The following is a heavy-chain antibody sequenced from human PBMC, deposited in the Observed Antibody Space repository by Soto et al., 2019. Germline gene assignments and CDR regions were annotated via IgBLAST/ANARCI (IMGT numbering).Heavy chain of an antibody. CDR3: ARLPKGSLVTA. CDR2: ISSGSDNI. D-gene: IGHD2-21*02. J-gene: IGHJ4*02. V-gene: IGHV3-48*02. Sequence: GGSLRLSCVASGFRFSDHSMTWVRQPPGKGLQWIAYISSGSDNIYYAESVRGRFTVSRDNAKNALFLQMNSLRDDDTATYYCARLPKGSLVTAWGQGTRVTVSS. CDR1: GFRFSDHS.